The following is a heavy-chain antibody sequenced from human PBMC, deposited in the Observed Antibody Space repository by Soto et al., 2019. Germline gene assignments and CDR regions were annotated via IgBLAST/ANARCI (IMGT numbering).Heavy chain of an antibody. D-gene: IGHD3-10*01. CDR1: GDTFNFYT. Sequence: QVQLVQSGAEVRKPGSSVKVSCTASGDTFNFYTISWVRQAPGQGLEWMGRVIPMLRMSNYAQKFQGRVTSSADKSTSTAYMALSSLRSDHTAVYYCANNYGSGSTHFDYWGQGTLVTVSS. CDR2: VIPMLRMS. V-gene: IGHV1-69*02. J-gene: IGHJ4*02. CDR3: ANNYGSGSTHFDY.